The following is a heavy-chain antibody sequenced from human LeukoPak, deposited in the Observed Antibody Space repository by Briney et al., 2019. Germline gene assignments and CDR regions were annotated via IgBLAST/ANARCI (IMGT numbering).Heavy chain of an antibody. CDR3: ARDFSASRGYYFYMDV. CDR1: GGSISSGDYY. CDR2: IHSSGST. V-gene: IGHV4-39*07. Sequence: SETLSLTCTVSGGSISSGDYYWGWIRQPPGKGLVWIGTIHSSGSTYYNPSLNSRVTISKDTSKNQFSLQLNSVTAADTALYYCARDFSASRGYYFYMDVWGKGTTVTVSS. J-gene: IGHJ6*03. D-gene: IGHD6-19*01.